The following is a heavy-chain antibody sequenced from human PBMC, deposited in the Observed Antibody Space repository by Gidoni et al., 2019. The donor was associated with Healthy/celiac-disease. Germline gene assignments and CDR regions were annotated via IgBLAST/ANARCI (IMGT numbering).Heavy chain of an antibody. V-gene: IGHV3-21*01. J-gene: IGHJ4*02. CDR3: ARDNGFVDY. Sequence: EVQLVESGGGLVKPGGSLSLSCSASGFTFSSYSMNWVRQAPGKGLEWVSSISSSSSYIYYADSVKGRFTISRDNAKNSLYLQMNSLRAEDTAVYYCARDNGFVDYWGQGTLVTVSS. CDR1: GFTFSSYS. CDR2: ISSSSSYI. D-gene: IGHD4-17*01.